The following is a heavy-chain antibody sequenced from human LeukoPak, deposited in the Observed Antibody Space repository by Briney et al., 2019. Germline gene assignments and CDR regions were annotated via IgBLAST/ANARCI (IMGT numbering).Heavy chain of an antibody. CDR3: ARDKPGVAVAGYFDC. CDR2: ISGSGDIT. Sequence: PGGSLRISCADSGFTFGSHAMSWVRQAPGKGLEWVSAISGSGDITYYAYSVKGRFTISRDSSKNTLYLQMNSLRAEDTAVYYCARDKPGVAVAGYFDCWGQGTLVTVSS. D-gene: IGHD6-19*01. CDR1: GFTFGSHA. V-gene: IGHV3-23*01. J-gene: IGHJ4*02.